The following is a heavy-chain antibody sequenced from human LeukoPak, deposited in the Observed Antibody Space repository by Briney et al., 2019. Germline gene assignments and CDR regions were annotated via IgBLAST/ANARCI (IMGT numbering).Heavy chain of an antibody. CDR1: GFTFSSYA. V-gene: IGHV3-23*01. Sequence: GGSLRLSCAASGFTFSSYAMSWVRQAPGKGLEWVAAIPGRGDYTYYADSLRGRFSISRDNSKSTLYLQMTSLRAEDTAIYYCVKDHKSGRFFDFWGQGTLVTVSS. D-gene: IGHD3-16*01. CDR3: VKDHKSGRFFDF. J-gene: IGHJ4*02. CDR2: IPGRGDYT.